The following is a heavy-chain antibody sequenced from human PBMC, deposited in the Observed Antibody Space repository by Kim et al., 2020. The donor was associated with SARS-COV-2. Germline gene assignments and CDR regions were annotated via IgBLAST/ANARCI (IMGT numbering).Heavy chain of an antibody. D-gene: IGHD1-26*01. CDR3: ARNPQVGATSGGFDP. V-gene: IGHV4-38-2*02. Sequence: SETLSLTCTVSGYSISSGYYWGWIRQPPGKGLEWIGSIYHSGSTYYNPSLKSRVTISVDTSKNQFSLKLSSVTAADTAVYYCARNPQVGATSGGFDPWGQGTLVTVSS. CDR2: IYHSGST. CDR1: GYSISSGYY. J-gene: IGHJ5*02.